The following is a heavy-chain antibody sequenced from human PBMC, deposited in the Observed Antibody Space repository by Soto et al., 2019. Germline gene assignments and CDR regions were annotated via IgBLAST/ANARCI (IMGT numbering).Heavy chain of an antibody. D-gene: IGHD2-2*01. CDR1: GFTFSSYE. Sequence: PGGSLRLSCAASGFTFSSYEMNWGRQAPGKGLEWVSYISSSGSNIYYADSVKGRLTISRDNSKKTLYLQMNSLRAEDTAVYYCAKARHSSTWYNFDFWGQGTLVTVSS. CDR3: AKARHSSTWYNFDF. V-gene: IGHV3-48*03. J-gene: IGHJ4*02. CDR2: ISSSGSNI.